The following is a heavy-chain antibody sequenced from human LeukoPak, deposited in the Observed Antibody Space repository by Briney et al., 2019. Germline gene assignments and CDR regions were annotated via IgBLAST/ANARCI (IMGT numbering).Heavy chain of an antibody. D-gene: IGHD4-23*01. V-gene: IGHV4-34*01. CDR3: ARKGYGGNSAQDYGMDV. J-gene: IGHJ6*02. CDR1: GGSFSGYY. Sequence: SETLSLTCAVYGGSFSGYYWSWIRQPPGKGLEWIGEINHGGITNYNPSLKSLVTISVDTSKNQFSLTLSSVAAADTAVYYCARKGYGGNSAQDYGMDVWGQGTTVTVSS. CDR2: INHGGIT.